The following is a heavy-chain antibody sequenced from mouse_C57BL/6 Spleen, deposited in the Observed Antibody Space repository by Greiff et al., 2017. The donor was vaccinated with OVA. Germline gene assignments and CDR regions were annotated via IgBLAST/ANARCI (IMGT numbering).Heavy chain of an antibody. J-gene: IGHJ4*01. CDR2: IDPSDSYT. D-gene: IGHD1-1*01. CDR3: ARRSYYYGSSYVGGAMDY. Sequence: VQLQQPGAELVKPGASVKLSCKASGYTFTSYWMQWVKQRPGQGLEWIGEIDPSDSYTNYNQKFKGKATLTVDTSSSTAYMQLSSLTSEDSAVYYWARRSYYYGSSYVGGAMDYWGQGTSVTVSS. V-gene: IGHV1-50*01. CDR1: GYTFTSYW.